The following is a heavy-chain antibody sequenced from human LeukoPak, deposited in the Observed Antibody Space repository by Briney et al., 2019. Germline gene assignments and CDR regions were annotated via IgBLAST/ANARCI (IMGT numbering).Heavy chain of an antibody. Sequence: PSETLSLXCTVSGGSISFYYWSWIRQPPGKGLEWIGYIYYSGSTKYNPSLKSRVTISVDTSKNQFSLKLSSVTAADTAVYYCARDSDASGPWGQGTLVTVSS. J-gene: IGHJ5*02. V-gene: IGHV4-59*01. D-gene: IGHD3-10*01. CDR2: IYYSGST. CDR1: GGSISFYY. CDR3: ARDSDASGP.